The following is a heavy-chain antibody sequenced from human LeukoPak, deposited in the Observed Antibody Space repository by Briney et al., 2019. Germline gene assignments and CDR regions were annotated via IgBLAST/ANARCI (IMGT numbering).Heavy chain of an antibody. CDR2: VYTGVST. CDR3: ARTEVTMAGTFH. V-gene: IGHV4-61*02. D-gene: IGHD6-19*01. Sequence: PSETLSLTCSVSGGSISGVTYYWNCIRQPAGKRLEWIGRVYTGVSTTYNPSLEGRVTISVDPSKNHFSLKLTSVTAADTAIYYCARTEVTMAGTFHWGPGTLVTVSS. J-gene: IGHJ4*02. CDR1: GGSISGVTYY.